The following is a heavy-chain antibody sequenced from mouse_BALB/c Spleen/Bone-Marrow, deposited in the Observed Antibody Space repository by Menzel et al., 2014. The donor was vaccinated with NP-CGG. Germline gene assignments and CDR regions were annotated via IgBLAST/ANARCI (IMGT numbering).Heavy chain of an antibody. Sequence: EVQLVESGGGSVKPGGSLKLSCAASGFTFSSYAMSWVRQSPEKRLEWVAEISSGGSYTYYPDTVTGRFTISRDNAKNTLYLEMSSLRSEDTAMYYCARAYRYDGGYYYAMDYWGQRTSITVSS. CDR2: ISSGGSYT. J-gene: IGHJ4*01. V-gene: IGHV5-9-4*01. CDR3: ARAYRYDGGYYYAMDY. D-gene: IGHD2-14*01. CDR1: GFTFSSYA.